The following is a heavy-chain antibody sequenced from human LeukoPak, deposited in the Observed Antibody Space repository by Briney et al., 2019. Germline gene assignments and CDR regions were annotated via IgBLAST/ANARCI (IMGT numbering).Heavy chain of an antibody. CDR3: AKCAAHYGGNSGRDY. J-gene: IGHJ4*02. D-gene: IGHD4-23*01. V-gene: IGHV3-21*04. CDR2: ISSSSSYI. Sequence: TGGSLRLSCAASGFTFSSYSMNWVRQAPGKGLEWVSSISSSSSYIYYADSVKGRFTISRDNAKNSLYLQMNSLRAEDTAVYYCAKCAAHYGGNSGRDYWGQGTLVTVSS. CDR1: GFTFSSYS.